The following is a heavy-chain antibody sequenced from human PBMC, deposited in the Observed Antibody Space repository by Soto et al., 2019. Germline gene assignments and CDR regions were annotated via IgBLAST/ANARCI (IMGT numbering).Heavy chain of an antibody. V-gene: IGHV1-18*04. CDR1: GYTFTSSG. Sequence: QIQLVQSGAEVKEPGASVKVSCKASGYTFTSSGISWVRQAPGQGPEWMGWISGYNGNTNYAQKFQDRVTMTTDTSTSTAYMELRSLRSDDTAVYFGAGAASGNYGSQYFHHWGQGTLVTVSS. CDR2: ISGYNGNT. J-gene: IGHJ1*01. CDR3: AGAASGNYGSQYFHH. D-gene: IGHD3-10*01.